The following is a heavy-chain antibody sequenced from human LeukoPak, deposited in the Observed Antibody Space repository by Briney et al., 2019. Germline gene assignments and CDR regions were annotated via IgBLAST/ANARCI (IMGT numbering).Heavy chain of an antibody. J-gene: IGHJ6*02. V-gene: IGHV6-1*01. D-gene: IGHD6-13*01. CDR1: GDSVSSNSAA. Sequence: SQTLSLTCAISGDSVSSNSAAWNWIRQSPSRGLEWLGRTCYRSKWYNDYTESVKSRITINPDTSKNQFSLQLSSVTAADTAVYYCASGGAAGTVYYYYGMDVWGQGTTVTVSS. CDR2: TCYRSKWYN. CDR3: ASGGAAGTVYYYYGMDV.